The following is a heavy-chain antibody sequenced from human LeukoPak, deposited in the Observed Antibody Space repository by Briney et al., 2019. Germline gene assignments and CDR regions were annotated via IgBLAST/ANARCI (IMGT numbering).Heavy chain of an antibody. J-gene: IGHJ5*02. CDR1: GGSLSGYY. D-gene: IGHD3-3*01. V-gene: IGHV4-34*01. Sequence: ASETLSLTCAVYGGSLSGYYWSWIRQPPGKGLEWIGEINHSGSTNYNPSLKSRVTISVDTSKNQFSRKLSSVTAADTAVYYCARAVVGYDFWSGPLSHNWFDPWGQGTLVTVSS. CDR2: INHSGST. CDR3: ARAVVGYDFWSGPLSHNWFDP.